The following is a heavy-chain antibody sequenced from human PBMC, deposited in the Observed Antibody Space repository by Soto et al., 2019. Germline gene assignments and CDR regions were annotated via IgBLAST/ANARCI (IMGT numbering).Heavy chain of an antibody. CDR1: GFTFSSYS. J-gene: IGHJ6*02. CDR3: EREQSEFGELYVFYYGMDV. Sequence: GVSLRLSCAASGFTFSSYSMNWVRQSPGKGLEWVSYISSSSSTIYYADSVKGRFTISRDNAKNSLYLQMNSLRDGDTAVYYCEREQSEFGELYVFYYGMDVWVQGTTVTVTS. D-gene: IGHD3-10*01. CDR2: ISSSSSTI. V-gene: IGHV3-48*02.